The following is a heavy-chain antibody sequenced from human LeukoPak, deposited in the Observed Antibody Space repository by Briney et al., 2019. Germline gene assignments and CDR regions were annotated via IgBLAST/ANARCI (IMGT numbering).Heavy chain of an antibody. D-gene: IGHD3-10*01. V-gene: IGHV3-48*02. CDR2: ISTSSSTI. Sequence: GGSLRLSCAASGFTFSCYSMNWVRHAPGKGLEWVSYISTSSSTILYADSVKGRFTISRDNAKNSLYLQMNSLRDEDTAVYYCARGPIHGSGRYFTDWGQGTLVTVSS. CDR1: GFTFSCYS. J-gene: IGHJ4*02. CDR3: ARGPIHGSGRYFTD.